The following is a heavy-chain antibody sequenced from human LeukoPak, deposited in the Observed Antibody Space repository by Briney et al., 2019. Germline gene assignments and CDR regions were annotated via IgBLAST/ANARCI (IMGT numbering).Heavy chain of an antibody. Sequence: GGSLRLSCAASGFTVSSNYMSWVRQAPGKGLEWLSVIVGDASSIYYADSVKGRFIISRDNSKNTLYLQMNSLRAEDTAVYYCAKGGDYGDYYFDYWGQGTLVTVSS. CDR1: GFTVSSNY. CDR3: AKGGDYGDYYFDY. J-gene: IGHJ4*02. V-gene: IGHV3-53*01. D-gene: IGHD4-17*01. CDR2: IVGDASSI.